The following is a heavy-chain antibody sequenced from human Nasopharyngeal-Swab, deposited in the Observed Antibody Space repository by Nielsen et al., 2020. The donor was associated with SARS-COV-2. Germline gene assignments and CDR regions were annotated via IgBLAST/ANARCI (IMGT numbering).Heavy chain of an antibody. CDR3: TRHTGTSPYYYMDV. Sequence: GGSLRLSCKASGYSFSSYWIGWVRQMPGKGLEWMCFIYPYDSQTTYNPSFQGQVTISADKSSPTAYLQWNSLMASDTAIYYCTRHTGTSPYYYMDVWGEGTTVTVSS. V-gene: IGHV5-51*01. J-gene: IGHJ6*03. CDR2: IYPYDSQT. D-gene: IGHD1-14*01. CDR1: GYSFSSYW.